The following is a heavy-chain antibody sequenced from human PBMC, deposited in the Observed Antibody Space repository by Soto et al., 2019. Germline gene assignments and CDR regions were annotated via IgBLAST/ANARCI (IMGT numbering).Heavy chain of an antibody. CDR2: ISYDGSNK. Sequence: GGSLRLSCAASGFTFSSYAMHWVRQAPGKGLEWVAVISYDGSNKYYADSVKGRFTISRDNSKNTLYLQMNSLRAEDTAVYYCARDLDRVEGVHLTGHTRYYYYYGMDVWGQGTTVTVSS. CDR1: GFTFSSYA. J-gene: IGHJ6*02. D-gene: IGHD3-9*01. CDR3: ARDLDRVEGVHLTGHTRYYYYYGMDV. V-gene: IGHV3-30-3*01.